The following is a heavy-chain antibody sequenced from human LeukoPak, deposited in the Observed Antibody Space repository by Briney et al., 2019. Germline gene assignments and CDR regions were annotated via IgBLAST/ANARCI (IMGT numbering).Heavy chain of an antibody. CDR2: INQSGST. CDR3: ARGRTYGSGSYYSSRYYMDV. D-gene: IGHD3-10*01. CDR1: GGSFSGYY. V-gene: IGHV4-34*01. Sequence: SETLSLTCAVYGGSFSGYYWSWIRQPPGKGLEWIGEINQSGSTNYNPSLKSRVTISVDTSKNQFSLKLSSVTAADTAVYYCARGRTYGSGSYYSSRYYMDVWGKGTTVTVSS. J-gene: IGHJ6*03.